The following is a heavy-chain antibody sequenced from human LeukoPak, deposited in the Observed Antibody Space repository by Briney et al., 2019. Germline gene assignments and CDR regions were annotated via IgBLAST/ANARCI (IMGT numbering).Heavy chain of an antibody. J-gene: IGHJ4*02. CDR3: ARDPHPYYDFWSGSYYFDY. CDR1: GGTFSSYA. D-gene: IGHD3-3*01. Sequence: SVKVSCKASGGTFSSYAISWVRQAPGQGLEWMGRIIPILGIANYAQKFQGRVTITADKSTSTAYMELSSLRSEGTAVYYCARDPHPYYDFWSGSYYFDYWGQRTLVTVSS. CDR2: IIPILGIA. V-gene: IGHV1-69*04.